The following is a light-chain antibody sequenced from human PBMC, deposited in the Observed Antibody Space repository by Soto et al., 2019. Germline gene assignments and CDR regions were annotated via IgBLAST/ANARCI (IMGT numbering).Light chain of an antibody. V-gene: IGLV2-14*01. CDR2: DVT. Sequence: QSVLTQPASVSGSPGQSIIMCCTGTSTDIGGFNYVSWYRQYPGKAPRLMIYDVTNRPSGVSNRFSGSKSGSTAYLSISGLQAEDEATYYCSSYSGSSTHLLFGGGTKLTVL. CDR3: SSYSGSSTHLL. J-gene: IGLJ2*01. CDR1: STDIGGFNY.